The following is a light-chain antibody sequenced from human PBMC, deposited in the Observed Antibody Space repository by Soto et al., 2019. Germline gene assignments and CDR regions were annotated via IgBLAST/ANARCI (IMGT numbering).Light chain of an antibody. CDR3: SSYRSSSTPVYGTGAPV. Sequence: QSALTQPASVSGSPGQSITISCTGTSSDIGGYNYVSWYQQHPGKAPKLMIYEVNNRPSGVSDRFSGFKSGNTASLTISGLQTEDEDDYYCSSYRSSSTPVYGTGAPVFGPGTKLTVL. CDR2: EVN. CDR1: SSDIGGYNY. V-gene: IGLV2-14*03. J-gene: IGLJ1*01.